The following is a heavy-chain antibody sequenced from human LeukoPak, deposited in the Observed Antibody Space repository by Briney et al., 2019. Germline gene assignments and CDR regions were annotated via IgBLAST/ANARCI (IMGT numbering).Heavy chain of an antibody. CDR1: GGSISSYY. CDR3: ARDLASGSYYHDAFDI. Sequence: PSETLSLTCTVSGGSISSYYWSWIRQPAGKGLEWIGRIYTSGSTNYNPSLKSRVTISVDTSKNQFSLKLSSVTAADTAVYYCARDLASGSYYHDAFDIWGQGTMVTVSS. J-gene: IGHJ3*02. D-gene: IGHD1-26*01. CDR2: IYTSGST. V-gene: IGHV4-4*07.